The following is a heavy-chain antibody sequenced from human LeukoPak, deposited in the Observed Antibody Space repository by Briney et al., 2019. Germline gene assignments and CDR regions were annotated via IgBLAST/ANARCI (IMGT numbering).Heavy chain of an antibody. J-gene: IGHJ4*02. Sequence: GGSLRLSCAASGFTFSSYAMSWVRQAPGKGLEWVSVIYSGGSTYYADSVKGRFTISRDNSKNTLYLQMYSLRAEDTAVYYCARGSNFDLWGQGTLVTVSS. CDR1: GFTFSSYA. CDR2: IYSGGST. CDR3: ARGSNFDL. V-gene: IGHV3-23*03.